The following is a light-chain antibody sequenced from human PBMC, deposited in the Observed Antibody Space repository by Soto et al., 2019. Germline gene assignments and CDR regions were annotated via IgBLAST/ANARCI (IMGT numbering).Light chain of an antibody. CDR3: SLYTSENTYV. CDR2: EAS. CDR1: STDFVSYNR. Sequence: QSALTQPPSVSGPPGQSVTISCTGTSTDFVSYNRVSWYQQPPDTAPKLMIYEASNRPSGVPDRFSGSKSGNTASLTISGLQAADEADYYCSLYTSENTYVFGTGTKVTVL. J-gene: IGLJ1*01. V-gene: IGLV2-18*01.